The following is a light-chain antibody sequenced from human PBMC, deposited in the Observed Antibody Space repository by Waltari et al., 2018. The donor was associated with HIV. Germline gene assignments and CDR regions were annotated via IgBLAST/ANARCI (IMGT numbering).Light chain of an antibody. CDR1: SSDVGFYNY. Sequence: QSALTQPASVSGSAGQSITMSCGGSSSDVGFYNYVSWYQQHPGKAPKLIIYEVSNRPEGLSNRFSVSKSGNTASLTISGLQTEDEADYYCSSYTRTNSWVFGGGTKLTVL. CDR2: EVS. CDR3: SSYTRTNSWV. V-gene: IGLV2-14*01. J-gene: IGLJ3*02.